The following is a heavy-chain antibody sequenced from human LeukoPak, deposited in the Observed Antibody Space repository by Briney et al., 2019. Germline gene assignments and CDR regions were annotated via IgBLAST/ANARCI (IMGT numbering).Heavy chain of an antibody. V-gene: IGHV3-30-3*01. D-gene: IGHD3-10*01. Sequence: GGSLRLSCAASGFTFSSYAMHWVRQAPGKGLEWVAVISYDGSNKYYADSVKGRFTISRDNSKNTLYLQMNSLRAEDTAVYYCARRIMVWGVIDYYYGMDVWGQGTTVTVSS. CDR1: GFTFSSYA. J-gene: IGHJ6*02. CDR3: ARRIMVWGVIDYYYGMDV. CDR2: ISYDGSNK.